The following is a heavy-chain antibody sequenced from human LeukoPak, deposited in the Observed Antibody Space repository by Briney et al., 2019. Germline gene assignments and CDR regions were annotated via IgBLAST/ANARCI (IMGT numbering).Heavy chain of an antibody. D-gene: IGHD1-26*01. J-gene: IGHJ4*02. Sequence: SETLSLACTVSGDSISSHYWSWIRQPPGKGLEWIWCSYYSGSTNYNPSLKSRVTISVDTSKNQFSLKLSSVTAADTAVYYCARDVVGGGNFDYWGQGTLVTVSS. CDR1: GDSISSHY. CDR2: SYYSGST. V-gene: IGHV4-59*11. CDR3: ARDVVGGGNFDY.